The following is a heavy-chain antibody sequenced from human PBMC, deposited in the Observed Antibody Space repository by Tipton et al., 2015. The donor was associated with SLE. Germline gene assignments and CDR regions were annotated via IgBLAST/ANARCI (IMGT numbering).Heavy chain of an antibody. V-gene: IGHV3-49*04. CDR3: ARDVAGGTVGSPDY. J-gene: IGHJ4*02. Sequence: SLRLSCTGSGFTFGDYAMTWVRQAPGKGLEWVSLIRSKDYGWTTEYAASVKGRFTISRDNSENTLYLQLNSLRPEDTAVYHCARDVAGGTVGSPDYWGQGTLVTVSS. CDR2: IRSKDYGWTT. CDR1: GFTFGDYA. D-gene: IGHD1-26*01.